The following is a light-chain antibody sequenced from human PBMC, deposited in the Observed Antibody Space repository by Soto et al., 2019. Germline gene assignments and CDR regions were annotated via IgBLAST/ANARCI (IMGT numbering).Light chain of an antibody. Sequence: QSVLTQPPSASGSPGQSVTISCTGTTSDVGADDSVSWYQQHPGKAPKVMIFEVNKRPSGVPDRFSGSKSGNTASLTVSGLQPEDEADYFCSSSACNNNVLFGGGTKLTVL. CDR2: EVN. CDR1: TSDVGADDS. J-gene: IGLJ2*01. V-gene: IGLV2-8*01. CDR3: SSSACNNNVL.